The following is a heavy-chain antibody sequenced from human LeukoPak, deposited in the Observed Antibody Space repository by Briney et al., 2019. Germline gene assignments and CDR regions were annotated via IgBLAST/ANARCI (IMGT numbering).Heavy chain of an antibody. CDR2: ISAYNGNT. CDR3: ARAENYYDSSGYFDY. D-gene: IGHD3-22*01. Sequence: ASVKVSCKASGYTFTSYGISWARQAPGQGLEWMGWISAYNGNTNYAQKLQGRVTMTTDTSTSTAYMELRSLRSDDTAVYYCARAENYYDSSGYFDYWGQGTLVTVSS. CDR1: GYTFTSYG. J-gene: IGHJ4*02. V-gene: IGHV1-18*01.